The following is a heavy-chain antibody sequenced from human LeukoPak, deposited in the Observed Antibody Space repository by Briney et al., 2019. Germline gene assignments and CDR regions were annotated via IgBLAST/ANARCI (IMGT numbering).Heavy chain of an antibody. Sequence: GRSLRLSCAASGFTFSTYAMHWVRQAPGKGLEWVAFISYDGTNKYCAESVKGRFTISRDNSKNTLYLQMNSVRAEDTALYYCAREILTGYAFVIWGQGRMVTVSS. CDR3: AREILTGYAFVI. J-gene: IGHJ3*02. D-gene: IGHD7-27*01. V-gene: IGHV3-30-3*01. CDR1: GFTFSTYA. CDR2: ISYDGTNK.